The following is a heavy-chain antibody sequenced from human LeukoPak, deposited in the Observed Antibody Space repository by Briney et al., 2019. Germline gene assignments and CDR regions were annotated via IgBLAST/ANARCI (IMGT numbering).Heavy chain of an antibody. V-gene: IGHV1-3*01. CDR3: ARDRQMVRGVMGSFDI. Sequence: GASVKVSCKASGHTFTSYAMHWVRQAPGQRLEWMGWINAGNGNTKYSQKFQGRVIITRDTSASTAYMELSSLRSEDTAVYYCARDRQMVRGVMGSFDIWGQGTMVTVSS. CDR1: GHTFTSYA. CDR2: INAGNGNT. D-gene: IGHD3-10*01. J-gene: IGHJ3*02.